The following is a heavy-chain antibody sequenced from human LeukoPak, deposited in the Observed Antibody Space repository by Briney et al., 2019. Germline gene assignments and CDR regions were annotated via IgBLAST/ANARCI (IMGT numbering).Heavy chain of an antibody. CDR3: AKGPAMVRGTFDP. Sequence: AGGSLRLSCGASGFTFNNYGMNWVRQAPGKGLEWVSAISGSGDNTYYADSVKGRFTISRDYSKNTLYLQMNSLRTEETAVYYCAKGPAMVRGTFDPWGQGTLVTVSS. CDR2: ISGSGDNT. J-gene: IGHJ5*02. CDR1: GFTFNNYG. V-gene: IGHV3-23*01. D-gene: IGHD3-10*01.